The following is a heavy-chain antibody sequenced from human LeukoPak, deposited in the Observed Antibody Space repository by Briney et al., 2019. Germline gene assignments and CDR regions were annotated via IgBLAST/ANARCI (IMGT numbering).Heavy chain of an antibody. CDR1: GYSISSAYY. Sequence: PSETLSLTCDVSGYSISSAYYWGWIRQPPGKGLEWIGSIYRSGSIYHNPSLNSRVTISVDTSKNQFSLKLTSVTATDTAMYYCASAVYTSGFDSWGQGALVTVSS. CDR2: IYRSGSI. D-gene: IGHD6-19*01. V-gene: IGHV4-38-2*01. J-gene: IGHJ4*02. CDR3: ASAVYTSGFDS.